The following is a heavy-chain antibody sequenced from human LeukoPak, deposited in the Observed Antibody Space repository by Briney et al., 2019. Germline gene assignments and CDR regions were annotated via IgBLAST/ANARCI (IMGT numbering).Heavy chain of an antibody. CDR1: GYTFTSYG. CDR2: ISAYNGNT. V-gene: IGHV1-18*01. D-gene: IGHD5-18*01. J-gene: IGHJ4*02. Sequence: ASVKVSCKASGYTFTSYGISWVRQAPGQGLEWMGWISAYNGNTNYAQKLQGRVTMTTDTSTSTAYMELRSLRSDDTAVYYCARGQASGYGYGDHFDYWGREPWSPSPQ. CDR3: ARGQASGYGYGDHFDY.